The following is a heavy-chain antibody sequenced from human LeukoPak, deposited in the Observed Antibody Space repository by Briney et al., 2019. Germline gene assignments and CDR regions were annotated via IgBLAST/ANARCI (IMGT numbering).Heavy chain of an antibody. Sequence: SETLSLTCTVSGASVSSDGYFWVWIRQPPGKGLEWIGSFYSTGSTLYNPSLQSRVSISLDTSKNQFSLRLSSVTAADTAVFYCGTSNRGSFFDYGGQGTLVTVSS. CDR3: GTSNRGSFFDY. CDR1: GASVSSDGYF. CDR2: FYSTGST. D-gene: IGHD1-14*01. J-gene: IGHJ4*02. V-gene: IGHV4-39*07.